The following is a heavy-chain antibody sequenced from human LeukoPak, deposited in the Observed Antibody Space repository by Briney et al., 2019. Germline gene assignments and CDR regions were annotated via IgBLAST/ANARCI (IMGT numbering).Heavy chain of an antibody. CDR1: GFSISGYA. CDR3: AKEWMRLSL. CDR2: ISGSGGST. J-gene: IGHJ4*02. D-gene: IGHD5-18*01. V-gene: IGHV3-23*01. Sequence: PGGSLRLSCAASGFSISGYAMSWVRQAPGKGLEWVSGISGSGGSTDYADSVKGRFIISRDNSKNRLFLQMNSLRAEDTAVYYCAKEWMRLSLWGQGTMVTVSP.